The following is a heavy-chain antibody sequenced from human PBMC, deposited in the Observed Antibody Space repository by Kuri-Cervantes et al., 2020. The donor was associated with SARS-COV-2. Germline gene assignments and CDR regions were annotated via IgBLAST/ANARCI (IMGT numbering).Heavy chain of an antibody. Sequence: GGSLRLSCAASGFTFSSYSMNWVRQAPGKGLEWVSSISSSSSYIYYADSVKGRFTISRDNAKNSLYLQMNSLRAEDTAVYYCAKEATQEDYGDYGGLDYWGQGTLVTVSS. V-gene: IGHV3-21*04. D-gene: IGHD4-17*01. J-gene: IGHJ4*02. CDR3: AKEATQEDYGDYGGLDY. CDR1: GFTFSSYS. CDR2: ISSSSSYI.